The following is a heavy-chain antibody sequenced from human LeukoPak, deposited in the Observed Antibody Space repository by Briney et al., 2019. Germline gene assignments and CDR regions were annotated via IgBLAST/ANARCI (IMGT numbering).Heavy chain of an antibody. D-gene: IGHD6-6*01. CDR1: GGSISSYY. CDR3: ARARAPSYSSSSLSAFDI. V-gene: IGHV4-59*01. CDR2: IYYSGST. Sequence: SETLSLTCTVSGGSISSYYWSWIRQPPGKGLEWMGYIYYSGSTNYNPSLKSRVTISVDTSKNQFSLKLSSVTAADTAVYYCARARAPSYSSSSLSAFDIWGQGTMVTVSS. J-gene: IGHJ3*02.